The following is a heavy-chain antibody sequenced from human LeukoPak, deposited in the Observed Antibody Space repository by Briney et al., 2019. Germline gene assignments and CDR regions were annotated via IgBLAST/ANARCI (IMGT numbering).Heavy chain of an antibody. CDR1: GFTFSSYS. D-gene: IGHD2-2*01. CDR3: ARVYCSSTSCVGSYYYYMDV. CDR2: ISSSSSYI. V-gene: IGHV3-21*01. J-gene: IGHJ6*03. Sequence: PGGSLRLSCAASGFTFSSYSMNWVRQAPGKGLEWVSSISSSSSYIYYADSVKGRFTISRDNAKNSLYLQMNSLRAEDTAVYYCARVYCSSTSCVGSYYYYMDVWGKGTTVTVSS.